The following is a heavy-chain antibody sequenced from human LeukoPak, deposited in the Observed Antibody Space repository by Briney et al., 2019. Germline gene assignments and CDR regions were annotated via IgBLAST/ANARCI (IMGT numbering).Heavy chain of an antibody. Sequence: GGSLTLSCAASGFTVSSNYMSWLRQAPGKGLEGVSVIYSGGSTYYADSVKGRFTISRDNSKNTLYLQMNSLRAEDTDVYYCARAPYNSSGYGIDYWGQGTLVTVSS. CDR1: GFTVSSNY. CDR3: ARAPYNSSGYGIDY. D-gene: IGHD3-22*01. V-gene: IGHV3-53*01. CDR2: IYSGGST. J-gene: IGHJ4*02.